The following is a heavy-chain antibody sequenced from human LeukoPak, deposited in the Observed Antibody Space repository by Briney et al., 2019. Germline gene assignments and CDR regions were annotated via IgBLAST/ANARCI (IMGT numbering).Heavy chain of an antibody. Sequence: GGSLRLSCAASGFPFRSYWMHWVRQAPGKGLVWVARIDNDAYSSVYADSVKGRFTISRDNSKNTMFLQMNRLRDEDTAVYYCARDRVGYCSSTSCDYYYYYMDVWGKGTTVTVSS. CDR2: IDNDAYSS. V-gene: IGHV3-74*01. D-gene: IGHD2-2*01. CDR3: ARDRVGYCSSTSCDYYYYYMDV. CDR1: GFPFRSYW. J-gene: IGHJ6*03.